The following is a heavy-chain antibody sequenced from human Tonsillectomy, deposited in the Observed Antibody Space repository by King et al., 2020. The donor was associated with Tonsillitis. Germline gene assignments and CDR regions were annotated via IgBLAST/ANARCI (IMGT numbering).Heavy chain of an antibody. CDR2: IYDTGST. Sequence: QLQESGPGLVKPSQTLSLTCAVSGGSISSGGYSWSWIRQPPGKELEWIGHIYDTGSTYYNPSLKSRITISIDTSRSHFSLKLNSVTAADTAVYYCARGVLGRTNWFDPWGQGTLVTVSS. J-gene: IGHJ5*02. CDR1: GGSISSGGYS. V-gene: IGHV4-30-4*07. D-gene: IGHD7-27*01. CDR3: ARGVLGRTNWFDP.